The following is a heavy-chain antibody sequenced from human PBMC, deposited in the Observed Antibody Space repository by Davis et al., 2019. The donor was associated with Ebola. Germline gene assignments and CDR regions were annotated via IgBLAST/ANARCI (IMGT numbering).Heavy chain of an antibody. CDR1: GFTFSSYS. J-gene: IGHJ5*02. D-gene: IGHD6-19*01. CDR3: AKGEQWLVNWFDP. V-gene: IGHV3-48*02. Sequence: GGSLRLSCAASGFTFSSYSMNWVRQAPGKGLEWVTYISSSSSTIYYADSVKGRFTISRDNAKNSLYLQMNSLRDEDTAVYYCAKGEQWLVNWFDPWGQGTLVTVSS. CDR2: ISSSSSTI.